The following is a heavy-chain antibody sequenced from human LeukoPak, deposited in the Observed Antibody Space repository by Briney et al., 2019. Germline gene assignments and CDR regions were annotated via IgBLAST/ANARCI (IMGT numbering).Heavy chain of an antibody. CDR2: INHSGST. CDR3: ARGGYDFWSEGYLDY. V-gene: IGHV4-34*01. D-gene: IGHD3-3*01. CDR1: GGSFSGYY. J-gene: IGHJ4*02. Sequence: PSETLSLTCAVYGGSFSGYYWSWIRQPPGKGLEWIGEINHSGSTYYNPSLKSRVTISVDTSKNQFSLKLSSVTAADTAVYYCARGGYDFWSEGYLDYWGQGTLVTVSS.